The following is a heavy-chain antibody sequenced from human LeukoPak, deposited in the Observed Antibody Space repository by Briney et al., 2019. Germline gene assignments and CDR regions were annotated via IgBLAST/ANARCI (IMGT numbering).Heavy chain of an antibody. Sequence: GGSLRLSCAASGFTFSNYPMNWVRQAPGKGLEWVAVISSDGGEKYYSDSVQGRFTISRDNSKNTLYLQMNSLRVEDTALYYCARNEAGWGQGTMVTVSS. V-gene: IGHV3-30*04. J-gene: IGHJ3*01. CDR1: GFTFSNYP. CDR3: ARNEAG. CDR2: ISSDGGEK.